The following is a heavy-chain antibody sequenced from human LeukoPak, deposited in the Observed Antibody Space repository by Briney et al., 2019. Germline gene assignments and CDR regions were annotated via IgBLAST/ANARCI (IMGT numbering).Heavy chain of an antibody. D-gene: IGHD1-26*01. CDR1: GFTLDDYV. CDR3: ARSSGPLFDY. Sequence: GRSLRLSCAASGFTLDDYVMHWVRQAPGKGLEWVSVIYSGGSTYYAASVRGRFTISRDNSKNTLYLQMNSLRAKDTAVYYCARSSGPLFDYWGQGTLVTASA. J-gene: IGHJ4*02. CDR2: IYSGGST. V-gene: IGHV3-66*02.